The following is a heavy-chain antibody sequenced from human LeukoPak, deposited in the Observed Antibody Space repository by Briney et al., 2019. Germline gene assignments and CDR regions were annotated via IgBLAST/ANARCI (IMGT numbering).Heavy chain of an antibody. CDR3: ARRSVATAFYEY. V-gene: IGHV5-51*01. J-gene: IGHJ4*02. Sequence: GESLKIYRKGSGYSFTNYWIGWVRQMPGKGLEGMGIIYPGDSDTRYSPSFQGQVTISADKSISTAYLQWSGLKASDTAMYYCARRSVATAFYEYWGQGTLVTVSA. CDR2: IYPGDSDT. CDR1: GYSFTNYW. D-gene: IGHD2-21*02.